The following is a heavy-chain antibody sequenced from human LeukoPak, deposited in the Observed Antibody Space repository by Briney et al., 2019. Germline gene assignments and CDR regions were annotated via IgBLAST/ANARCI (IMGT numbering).Heavy chain of an antibody. CDR3: AKDQLVATGY. D-gene: IGHD5-12*01. CDR1: GFTVSNSY. V-gene: IGHV3-53*01. CDR2: IYSGGST. J-gene: IGHJ4*02. Sequence: GGSLRLSCAASGFTVSNSYMSWVRQAPGKGLEWVSIIYSGGSTYYADSVKGRFTISRDNSKNTLYLQMNSLRAEDTAVYYCAKDQLVATGYWGQGTLVTVSS.